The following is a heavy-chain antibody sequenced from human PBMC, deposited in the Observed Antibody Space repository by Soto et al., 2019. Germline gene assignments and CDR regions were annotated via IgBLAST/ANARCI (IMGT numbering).Heavy chain of an antibody. CDR3: ARVGGGNSGDGGY. V-gene: IGHV4-30-4*01. Sequence: QVQLQESGPGLVKPSQTLSLTCTVSGGSISSGDYYWSWIRQPPGKGLEWIGYIYYSGSTYYNPSPKSRVTIPVDTSKNQFSLKLSSVTAADTAVYYCARVGGGNSGDGGYWGQGTLVTVSS. D-gene: IGHD2-21*02. CDR2: IYYSGST. CDR1: GGSISSGDYY. J-gene: IGHJ4*02.